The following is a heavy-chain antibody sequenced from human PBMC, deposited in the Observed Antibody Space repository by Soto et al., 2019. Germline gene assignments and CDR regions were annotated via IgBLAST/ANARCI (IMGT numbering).Heavy chain of an antibody. Sequence: QVQLVQSGAEVKKPGSSVKVSCKASGGTFSSYTISWVRQAPGQGLEWMGRIIPIHGIANYAQKFQDIVTITADKSTSTAYMELSSLRSEDTAVYYCARDDINYDSSGDLDYWGQGTLVTVSS. CDR1: GGTFSSYT. D-gene: IGHD3-22*01. CDR3: ARDDINYDSSGDLDY. V-gene: IGHV1-69*08. J-gene: IGHJ4*02. CDR2: IIPIHGIA.